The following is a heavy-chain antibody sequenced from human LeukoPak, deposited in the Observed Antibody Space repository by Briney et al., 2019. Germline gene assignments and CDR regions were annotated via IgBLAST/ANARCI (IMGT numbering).Heavy chain of an antibody. CDR2: FDPEDGET. V-gene: IGHV1-24*01. CDR1: GYTLTELS. D-gene: IGHD2-21*02. CDR3: ATVDAYCGGDCYSNY. J-gene: IGHJ4*02. Sequence: ASVTVSCTVSGYTLTELSMHWVRQAPGKGLEWMGGFDPEDGETIYAQKFQGRVTMTEDTSTDTAYMELSSLRSEDTAVYYCATVDAYCGGDCYSNYWGQGTLVTVSS.